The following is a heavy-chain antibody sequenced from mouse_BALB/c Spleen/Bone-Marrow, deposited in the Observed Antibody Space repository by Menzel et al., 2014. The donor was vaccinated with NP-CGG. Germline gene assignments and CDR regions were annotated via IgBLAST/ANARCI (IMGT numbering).Heavy chain of an antibody. V-gene: IGHV1-9*01. CDR1: GYTFSTYW. D-gene: IGHD3-1*01. J-gene: IGHJ4*01. CDR3: ARWGSSRAMDY. Sequence: VQLVESGAELMKPGASVKISCKATGYTFSTYWIEWVKQRPGHGLEWIGEVLPGSGSTNYNEKFKGKATFTADTSSNTAYIQLSSLTSVDSAVYYCARWGSSRAMDYWGQGTSVTVSS. CDR2: VLPGSGST.